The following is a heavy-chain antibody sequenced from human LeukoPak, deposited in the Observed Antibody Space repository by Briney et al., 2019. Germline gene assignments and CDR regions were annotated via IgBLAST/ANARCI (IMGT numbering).Heavy chain of an antibody. V-gene: IGHV4-39*01. D-gene: IGHD6-19*01. CDR2: IYYSGST. J-gene: IGHJ4*02. CDR1: GGSISSSSYY. Sequence: SETLSLTCTVSGGSISSSSYYWGWIRQPPGKGLEWIGSIYYSGSTCYNPSLKSRVTISVDTSKNQFSLKLSSVTAADTAVYYCARLSGIAVAGHDYWGQGTLVTVSS. CDR3: ARLSGIAVAGHDY.